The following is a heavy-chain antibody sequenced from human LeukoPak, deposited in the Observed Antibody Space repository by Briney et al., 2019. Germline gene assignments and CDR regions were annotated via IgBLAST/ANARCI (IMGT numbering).Heavy chain of an antibody. J-gene: IGHJ4*02. CDR1: GFTFSSYG. V-gene: IGHV3-48*01. CDR3: ARSAYSSGCLGY. CDR2: INSISTTI. Sequence: GGSLRLSCAASGFTFSSYGMSWVRQAPGKGLEWLSYINSISTTIYYADSVKGRFTISRDNAKNSLYLQMHSLRAEDTAVYYCARSAYSSGCLGYWGQGTLVTVSS. D-gene: IGHD6-19*01.